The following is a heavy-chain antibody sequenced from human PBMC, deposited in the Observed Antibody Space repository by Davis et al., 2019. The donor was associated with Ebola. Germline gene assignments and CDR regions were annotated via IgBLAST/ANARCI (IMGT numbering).Heavy chain of an antibody. V-gene: IGHV1-46*01. D-gene: IGHD3-22*01. CDR2: INPSGGST. J-gene: IGHJ4*02. CDR3: ARDLRYYDDSRGYVPEHFDY. Sequence: ASVTVSCKASGYTFTSYYMHWVRQAPGQGLEWMGIINPSGGSTSYAQKFQGRVTMTRDTSTSTVYMELSSLRSEDTAVYYCARDLRYYDDSRGYVPEHFDYWGQGTLVTVSS. CDR1: GYTFTSYY.